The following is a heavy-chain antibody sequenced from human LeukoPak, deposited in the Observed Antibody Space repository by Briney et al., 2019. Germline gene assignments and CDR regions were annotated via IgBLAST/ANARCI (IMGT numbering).Heavy chain of an antibody. D-gene: IGHD5-18*01. CDR1: GFTFDDYA. J-gene: IGHJ4*02. Sequence: PGRSLRLSCAASGFTFDDYAMHWVRQAPGKGLEWVSGISWNSGSIGYADSVKGRFTISRDNAKNSLYLQMNSLRAEDTALYYCAKGRGYSYGYHFDYWGQGTLVTVSS. CDR3: AKGRGYSYGYHFDY. V-gene: IGHV3-9*01. CDR2: ISWNSGSI.